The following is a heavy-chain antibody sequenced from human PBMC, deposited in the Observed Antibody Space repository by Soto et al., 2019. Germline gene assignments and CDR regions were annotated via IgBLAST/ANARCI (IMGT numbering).Heavy chain of an antibody. V-gene: IGHV3-53*01. CDR2: IYSGGRT. J-gene: IGHJ4*02. CDR1: GFTVSSKY. D-gene: IGHD3-22*01. CDR3: ARNYYDSGGGFDY. Sequence: EVQLVESGGGLIQPGGSLRLSCAASGFTVSSKYMSWVRQAPGKGLEWVSVIYSGGRTYYADSVKGRFTISRDNSKNTLYLQMNSLRAEDTAVYYCARNYYDSGGGFDYWGQGTLVTVSS.